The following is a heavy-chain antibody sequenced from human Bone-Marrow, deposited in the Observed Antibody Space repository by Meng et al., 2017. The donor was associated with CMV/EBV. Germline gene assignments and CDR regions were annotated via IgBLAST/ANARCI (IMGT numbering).Heavy chain of an antibody. CDR2: IRYDGSNK. D-gene: IGHD1-26*01. CDR1: GFTFSSYG. Sequence: GESLKISCAASGFTFSSYGMHWVRQAPGKGLEWVAFIRYDGSNKYYADSVKGRFTISRDNSKNTLYLQMNSLRAEDTAVYYCARWRDGGSYPRYNWFDPWGQGTLVTVSS. J-gene: IGHJ5*02. V-gene: IGHV3-30*02. CDR3: ARWRDGGSYPRYNWFDP.